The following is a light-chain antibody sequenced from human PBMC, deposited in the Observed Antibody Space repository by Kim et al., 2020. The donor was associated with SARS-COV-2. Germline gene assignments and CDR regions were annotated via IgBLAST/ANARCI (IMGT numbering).Light chain of an antibody. CDR3: SVWDGSLNGAI. V-gene: IGLV1-44*01. J-gene: IGLJ2*01. Sequence: QSVLTQPPSASGTPGQTVTISCSRSGSNIGSNSINWYQQLPGTAPKLLIFGYNQRPSGLPDRFSGSMSGASASLAISGLQSEDAADYYCSVWDGSLNGAIFGGGTQLTVL. CDR2: GYN. CDR1: GSNIGSNS.